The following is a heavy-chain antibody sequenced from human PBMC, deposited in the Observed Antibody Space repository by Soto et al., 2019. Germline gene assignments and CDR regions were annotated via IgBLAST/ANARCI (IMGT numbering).Heavy chain of an antibody. Sequence: EVQLVESGGGLVKPGGSLRLSCTASGFTFSSYSMNWVRQAPGKGLEWVSSISSSSSYIYYADSVKGRFTISRDNAKNSLHLQMNSLRAEDTAVYHCARVRAGVVNYWGQGTLVTVSS. V-gene: IGHV3-21*01. D-gene: IGHD3-3*01. CDR2: ISSSSSYI. CDR3: ARVRAGVVNY. CDR1: GFTFSSYS. J-gene: IGHJ4*02.